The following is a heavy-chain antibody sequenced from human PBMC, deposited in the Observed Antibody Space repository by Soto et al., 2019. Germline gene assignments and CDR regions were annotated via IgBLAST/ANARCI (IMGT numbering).Heavy chain of an antibody. D-gene: IGHD2-2*01. CDR3: AKNFRGCSGTSCYSTGH. Sequence: GGSLRLSCATSGFTFSSYAMSWVRQPPRKWLEWVSVISGSGGNTYYADPVKGRFTISRDNSKNTVYLQMDSLRAEDTAVYYCAKNFRGCSGTSCYSTGHWGQGTPVTVSS. J-gene: IGHJ4*02. V-gene: IGHV3-23*01. CDR2: ISGSGGNT. CDR1: GFTFSSYA.